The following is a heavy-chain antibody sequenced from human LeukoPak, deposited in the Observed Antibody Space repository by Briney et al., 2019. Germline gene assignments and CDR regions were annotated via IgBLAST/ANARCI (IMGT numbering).Heavy chain of an antibody. D-gene: IGHD5-24*01. CDR2: IYSGGST. CDR3: ARDKDGYNLGFDY. CDR1: GFTVSSNY. J-gene: IGHJ4*02. Sequence: GGSLRLSCAASGFTVSSNYMSWVRRAPGKGLEWVSVIYSGGSTYYADSVKGRFTISRDNSKNTLYLQMNSLRAEDTAVYYCARDKDGYNLGFDYWGQGTLVTVSS. V-gene: IGHV3-53*01.